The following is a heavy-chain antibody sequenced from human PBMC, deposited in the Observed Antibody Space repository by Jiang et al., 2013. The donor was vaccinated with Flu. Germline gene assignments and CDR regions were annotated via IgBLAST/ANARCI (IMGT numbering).Heavy chain of an antibody. CDR1: GFTFGDYA. V-gene: IGHV3-49*03. D-gene: IGHD6-19*01. CDR2: IRSKAYGGTT. CDR3: TRYSSGWYGYYGMDV. J-gene: IGHJ6*02. Sequence: QLVESGGGLVQPGRSLRLSCTASGFTFGDYAMSWFRQVPGKGLEWVGFIRSKAYGGTTEYAASVKGRFTISRDDSKSIAYLQMNSLKTEDTAVYYCTRYSSGWYGYYGMDVWGQGTTVTVSS.